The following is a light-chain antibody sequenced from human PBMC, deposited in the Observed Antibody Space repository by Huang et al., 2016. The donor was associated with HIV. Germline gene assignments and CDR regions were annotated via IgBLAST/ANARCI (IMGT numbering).Light chain of an antibody. CDR2: GSS. CDR1: QRLNYNY. CDR3: QQYDSSPLT. V-gene: IGKV3-20*01. J-gene: IGKJ4*01. Sequence: EIVLTQSPGTLSLSPGETDALSCRASQRLNYNYLAWYQQKPGQAPRLLISGSSSRATGVPDRFSGSGSGTDFTLTIARLEPEDFAVYHCQQYDSSPLTFGGGTKVEI.